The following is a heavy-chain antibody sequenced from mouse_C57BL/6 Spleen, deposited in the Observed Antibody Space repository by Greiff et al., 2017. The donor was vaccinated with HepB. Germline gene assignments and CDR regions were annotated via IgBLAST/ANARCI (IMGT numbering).Heavy chain of an antibody. CDR1: GYAFSSSW. J-gene: IGHJ2*01. V-gene: IGHV1-82*01. D-gene: IGHD1-1*01. Sequence: VQLVESGPELVKPGASVKISCKASGYAFSSSWMNWVKQRPGKGLEWIGRIYPGDGDTNYNGKFKGKATLTADKSSSTAYMQLSSLTSEDSAVYFCARRDTTVVAPLDYWGQGTTLTVSS. CDR2: IYPGDGDT. CDR3: ARRDTTVVAPLDY.